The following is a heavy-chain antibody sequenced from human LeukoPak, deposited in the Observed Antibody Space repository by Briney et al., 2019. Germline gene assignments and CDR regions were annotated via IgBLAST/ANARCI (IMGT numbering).Heavy chain of an antibody. D-gene: IGHD3-22*01. J-gene: IGHJ5*02. V-gene: IGHV4-4*07. CDR2: IYTSGST. CDR3: ARWADYYDSSGYYYGGCFDP. CDR1: GGSISSYY. Sequence: PSETLSLTCTVSGGSISSYYWSWIRQPAGKGLEWIGRIYTSGSTNYNPSLKSRVTMSVDTSKNQFSLKLSSVTAADTAVYYCARWADYYDSSGYYYGGCFDPWGQGTLVTVSS.